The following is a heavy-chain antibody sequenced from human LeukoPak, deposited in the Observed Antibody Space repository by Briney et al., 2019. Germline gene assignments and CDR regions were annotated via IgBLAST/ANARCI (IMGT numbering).Heavy chain of an antibody. J-gene: IGHJ5*02. D-gene: IGHD3-9*01. Sequence: GGSMRLSCAASGFTFTTYDMNWVRQAPGRGLEWVSAISGGGGSTYYADSVKGRFTISRDNSKNTLYLQMNSLRAEDTAVYYCARDPYDILTGSAWGQGTLVTVFS. CDR3: ARDPYDILTGSA. CDR2: ISGGGGST. V-gene: IGHV3-23*01. CDR1: GFTFTTYD.